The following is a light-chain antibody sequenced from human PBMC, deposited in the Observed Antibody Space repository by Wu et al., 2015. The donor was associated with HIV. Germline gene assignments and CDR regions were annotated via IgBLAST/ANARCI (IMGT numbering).Light chain of an antibody. CDR2: GAS. V-gene: IGKV3-15*01. J-gene: IGKJ4*01. CDR1: QNIYTN. CDR3: QQYNNWPLT. Sequence: VVVTQSPATLSMSPGEGATLSCRASQNIYTNLAWYRQKPGRAPRLLIYGASTRATGIPARFSGSGSGTEFTLTISTLQSEDSAVYSCQQYNNWPLTFGGGTTVEIK.